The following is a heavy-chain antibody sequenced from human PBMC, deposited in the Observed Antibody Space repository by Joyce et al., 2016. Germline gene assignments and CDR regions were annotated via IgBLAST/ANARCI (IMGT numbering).Heavy chain of an antibody. J-gene: IGHJ4*02. CDR1: GYIFTTYL. CDR3: ARLMTTEFFFDY. D-gene: IGHD4-17*01. CDR2: IYPGYSDT. Sequence: EVQLVQSGAEVKKPGESLKISCKGSGYIFTTYLIGWVRQMPGKGLEGMGLIYPGYSDTRYSPSFRGQVTISADKSISTAYLQWSSLKASDTAMYFCARLMTTEFFFDYWGQGTLVTVSS. V-gene: IGHV5-51*01.